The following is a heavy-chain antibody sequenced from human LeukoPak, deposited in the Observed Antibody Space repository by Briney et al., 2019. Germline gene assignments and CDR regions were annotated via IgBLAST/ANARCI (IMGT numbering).Heavy chain of an antibody. CDR1: GFTFSSYG. J-gene: IGHJ4*02. CDR2: IRYDGSNK. CDR3: AKESSPYYDFWSGYFY. D-gene: IGHD3-3*01. V-gene: IGHV3-30*02. Sequence: GGSLRLSCAASGFTFSSYGMHWVRQAPGKGLEWVAFIRYDGSNKYYADSVKGRFTISRDNSKNTLYLQMNSLRAEDTAVYYCAKESSPYYDFWSGYFYWGQGTLVTVSS.